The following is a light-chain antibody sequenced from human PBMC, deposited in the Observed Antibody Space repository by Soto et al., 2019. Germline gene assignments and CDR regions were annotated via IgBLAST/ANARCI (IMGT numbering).Light chain of an antibody. Sequence: IPLTQSPSSLSASVGDRVTVTCRASRGISTDLAWYQQKPGKAPRLLIYAASTLQSGVPSRFSGSGSGTDFTLTISSLQPEAFATYYCQQVNFYPTFGQGTKLEIK. CDR2: AAS. CDR3: QQVNFYPT. J-gene: IGKJ2*01. V-gene: IGKV1-9*01. CDR1: RGISTD.